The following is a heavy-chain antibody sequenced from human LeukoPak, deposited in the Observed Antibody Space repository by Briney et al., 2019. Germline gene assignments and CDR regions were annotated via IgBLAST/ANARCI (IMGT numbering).Heavy chain of an antibody. V-gene: IGHV3-30-3*01. CDR2: ISYDGSNT. D-gene: IGHD2-15*01. Sequence: GGSLRLSCAASGFTFSKYVINWVRQAPGKGLEWVAVISYDGSNTYYADSVKGRFTISRDNLKNTLYLQMNSLRAEDTAVYYCARDASPAVRSVWYFDVWGRGTLVTVSS. CDR1: GFTFSKYV. J-gene: IGHJ2*01. CDR3: ARDASPAVRSVWYFDV.